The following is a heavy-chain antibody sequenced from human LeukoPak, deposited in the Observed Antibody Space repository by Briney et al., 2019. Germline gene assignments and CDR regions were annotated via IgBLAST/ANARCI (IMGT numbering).Heavy chain of an antibody. J-gene: IGHJ6*02. V-gene: IGHV3-23*01. Sequence: GGSLRLSCAASGFTFSSYAMSWVRQAPGKGLEWVSAISGSGGSTYYADAVKGRFTISRDNSKNTLYLQMHSLRAEDTAVYYCAKFGGYYYDSSGYYYRRPYGMDVWGQGTTVTVSS. D-gene: IGHD3-22*01. CDR1: GFTFSSYA. CDR3: AKFGGYYYDSSGYYYRRPYGMDV. CDR2: ISGSGGST.